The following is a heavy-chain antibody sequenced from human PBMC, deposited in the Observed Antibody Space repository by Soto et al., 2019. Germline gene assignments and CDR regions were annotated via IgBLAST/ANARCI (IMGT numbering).Heavy chain of an antibody. J-gene: IGHJ4*02. V-gene: IGHV3-21*01. D-gene: IGHD7-27*01. Sequence: EVQLVESGGGLVKPGGSLRLSCAASGFTFSSYSMNWVHQAPGKGLEWVSSISSSSSYIYYADSVKGRFTISRDNAKNSLYLQMNSLRAEDTAVYYCARVGEDGDLSDYWGQGTLVTVSS. CDR1: GFTFSSYS. CDR2: ISSSSSYI. CDR3: ARVGEDGDLSDY.